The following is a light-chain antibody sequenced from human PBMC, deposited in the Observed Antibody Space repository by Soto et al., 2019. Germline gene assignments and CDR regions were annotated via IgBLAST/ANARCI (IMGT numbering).Light chain of an antibody. CDR1: SSNIGSNT. V-gene: IGLV1-44*01. Sequence: QAVLTQPPSAYETPGQRVTISCSGSSSNIGSNTVNWYQHLPGTAPKLLIYSDNQRPSGVPDRFSGSKSGTSASLAISGLQSEDEADYYCAAWDDSLSVVFGGGTKLTVL. CDR3: AAWDDSLSVV. CDR2: SDN. J-gene: IGLJ2*01.